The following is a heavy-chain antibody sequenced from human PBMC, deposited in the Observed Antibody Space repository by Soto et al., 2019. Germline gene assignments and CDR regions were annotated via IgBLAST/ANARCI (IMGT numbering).Heavy chain of an antibody. CDR3: VRDPSYYGSGSYYYFDL. V-gene: IGHV3-30*03. CDR1: GFTFSSYG. J-gene: IGHJ4*02. D-gene: IGHD3-10*01. Sequence: PGGSLRLSCAASGFTFSSYGMHWVRQAPGKGLEWVAVISYDGSNKYYADSVRGRFTVSRDNVKNSLYLQMDSLRVEDTALYFRVRDPSYYGSGSYYYFDLWGQGTQVTVSS. CDR2: ISYDGSNK.